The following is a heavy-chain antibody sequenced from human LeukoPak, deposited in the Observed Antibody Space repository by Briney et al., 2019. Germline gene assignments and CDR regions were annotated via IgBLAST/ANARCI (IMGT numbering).Heavy chain of an antibody. Sequence: GASVKVSCKASGYTFTSYGISWVRQAPGQGLEWMGWISAYNGNTNYAQKLQGRVTMTTDTSTSTAYMELRSLRSDDTAVYYCARAILRGQLLWYYFDYWGQGTLVTVSS. J-gene: IGHJ4*02. D-gene: IGHD2-2*01. CDR3: ARAILRGQLLWYYFDY. CDR1: GYTFTSYG. CDR2: ISAYNGNT. V-gene: IGHV1-18*01.